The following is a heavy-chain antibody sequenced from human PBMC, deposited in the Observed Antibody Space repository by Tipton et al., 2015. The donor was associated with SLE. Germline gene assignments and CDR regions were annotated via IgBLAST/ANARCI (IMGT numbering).Heavy chain of an antibody. V-gene: IGHV4-59*12. Sequence: TLSLTCTVSGGSISGYYWSWIRQPPGKGLEWIGYIYYSGSTNYNPSLKSRVTISVDTSKNQFSLKLTSVTAADTAVYYCATSTAGYYYGMDVWGQGTTVTVSS. J-gene: IGHJ6*02. CDR2: IYYSGST. CDR3: ATSTAGYYYGMDV. D-gene: IGHD5/OR15-5a*01. CDR1: GGSISGYY.